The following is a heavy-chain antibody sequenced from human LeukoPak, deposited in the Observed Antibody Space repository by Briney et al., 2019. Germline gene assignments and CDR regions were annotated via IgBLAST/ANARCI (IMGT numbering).Heavy chain of an antibody. V-gene: IGHV1-69*13. CDR3: ARGNYGDHYYYYMDV. CDR1: GGTFSSYA. Sequence: SVKVSCKASGGTFSSYAISWVRQAPGQGLEWMGGIVPIFGTANYAQKFQGRVTITADESTSTAYMELSSLRSEDTAVYYCARGNYGDHYYYYMDVWGKGTTVTVSS. D-gene: IGHD4-17*01. CDR2: IVPIFGTA. J-gene: IGHJ6*03.